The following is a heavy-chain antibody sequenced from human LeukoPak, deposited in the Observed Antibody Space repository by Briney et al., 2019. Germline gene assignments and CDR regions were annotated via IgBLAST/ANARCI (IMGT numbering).Heavy chain of an antibody. D-gene: IGHD3-22*01. J-gene: IGHJ4*02. CDR3: ARDSYYYDSSGYFDY. CDR2: ISYDGSNK. Sequence: GGSLRLSCAASGFTFSSYGMHWVRQAPGKGLEWVAVISYDGSNKYYADSVKGRFTISRDNSKNTLYLQMNSLRAEDTAVYYCARDSYYYDSSGYFDYWGQGTLVTVSS. CDR1: GFTFSSYG. V-gene: IGHV3-30*03.